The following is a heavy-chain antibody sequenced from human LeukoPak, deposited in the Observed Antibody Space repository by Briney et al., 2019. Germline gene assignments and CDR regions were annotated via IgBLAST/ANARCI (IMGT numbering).Heavy chain of an antibody. V-gene: IGHV1-69*13. Sequence: ASVKVSCKASGGTFSSYAISWVRQAPGQGLEWMGGIIPIFGTANYAQKFQGRVTITADESTSTAYMELSSLRSEDTAVDYCARTKVTAYYYYYYYMDVWGKGTTVTVSS. CDR1: GGTFSSYA. J-gene: IGHJ6*03. CDR2: IIPIFGTA. CDR3: ARTKVTAYYYYYYYMDV. D-gene: IGHD4-17*01.